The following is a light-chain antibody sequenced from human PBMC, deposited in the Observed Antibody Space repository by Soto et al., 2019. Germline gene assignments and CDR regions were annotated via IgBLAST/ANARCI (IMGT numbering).Light chain of an antibody. CDR1: QSVGTF. J-gene: IGKJ4*01. CDR3: QQRSRWPLT. Sequence: IVLTQSPATLSLSPGGRATLSCRASQSVGTFLAWYQQKPGQAPRLLIYDAYNRATDIPAKFSGSGSGTDFTLTISSLEPEDFAVYYCQQRSRWPLTFGGGTKVEIE. V-gene: IGKV3-11*01. CDR2: DAY.